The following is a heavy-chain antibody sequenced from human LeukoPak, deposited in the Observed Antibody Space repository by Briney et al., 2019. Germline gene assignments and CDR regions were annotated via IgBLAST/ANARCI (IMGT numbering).Heavy chain of an antibody. V-gene: IGHV4-39*01. CDR3: ARGMRTFDY. CDR1: GDSISSSTYY. J-gene: IGHJ4*02. CDR2: IYCTGTT. Sequence: SENLSLTCTVSGDSISSSTYYWGWIRQPPGKGLEWIGSIYCTGTTYYNPSFKSRVTISVDTSKNQFSLKLSSVTAADTAVYYCARGMRTFDYWGQGTLVSVSS.